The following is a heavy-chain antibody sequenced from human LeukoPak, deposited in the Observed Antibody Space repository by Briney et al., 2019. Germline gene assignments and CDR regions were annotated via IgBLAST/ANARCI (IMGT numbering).Heavy chain of an antibody. Sequence: PGGSLRLSCAASGFTFSSYAMSWVRQAPGKGLEWVSGISWNSGSIGYADSVKGRFTISRDNAKNSLYLQMNSLRAEDTALYYCAKGITGTMYNWFDPWGQGTLVTVSS. CDR2: ISWNSGSI. V-gene: IGHV3-9*01. J-gene: IGHJ5*02. CDR3: AKGITGTMYNWFDP. D-gene: IGHD1-7*01. CDR1: GFTFSSYA.